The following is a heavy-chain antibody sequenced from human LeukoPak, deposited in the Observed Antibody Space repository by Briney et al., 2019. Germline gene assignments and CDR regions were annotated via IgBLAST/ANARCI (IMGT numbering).Heavy chain of an antibody. V-gene: IGHV1-3*01. CDR1: GYTFTSYA. D-gene: IGHD2/OR15-2a*01. Sequence: EASVKVSCKASGYTFTSYAMHWVRQAPGQRLEWMGWINAGNGNTKYSQKFQGRVTITRDTSASTAYMELSSLRSEDTAVYYCARDMGPPFSLDVWGQGTTVTVSS. J-gene: IGHJ6*02. CDR2: INAGNGNT. CDR3: ARDMGPPFSLDV.